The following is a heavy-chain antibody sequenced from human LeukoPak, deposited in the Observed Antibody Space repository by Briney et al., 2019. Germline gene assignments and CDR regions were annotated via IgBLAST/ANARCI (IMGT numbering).Heavy chain of an antibody. V-gene: IGHV4-61*02. CDR2: IYTSGST. Sequence: SETLSLTCTVSGDSISSGDYYWSWIRQPAGKGLEWIGRIYTSGSTNYNPSLKSRVTISVDTSKNQFSLKLTSVTAADTAVYYCARRGGGWYFDLWGRGTLVTVSS. CDR1: GDSISSGDYY. J-gene: IGHJ2*01. CDR3: ARRGGGWYFDL. D-gene: IGHD3-10*01.